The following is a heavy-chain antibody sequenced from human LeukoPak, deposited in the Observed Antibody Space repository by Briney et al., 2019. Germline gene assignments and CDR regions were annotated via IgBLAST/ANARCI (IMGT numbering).Heavy chain of an antibody. CDR1: GYSISSGYY. Sequence: PSETLSLTCTVSGYSISSGYYWGWIRQPPGKGLEWTGSIDHSGSTYYNPSLKSRVTISVDTSKNQFSLKLSSVTAADTAVYYCARGQYYYDSSGYYQIDYYYYYYMDVWGKGTTVTVSS. CDR3: ARGQYYYDSSGYYQIDYYYYYYMDV. V-gene: IGHV4-38-2*02. CDR2: IDHSGST. J-gene: IGHJ6*03. D-gene: IGHD3-22*01.